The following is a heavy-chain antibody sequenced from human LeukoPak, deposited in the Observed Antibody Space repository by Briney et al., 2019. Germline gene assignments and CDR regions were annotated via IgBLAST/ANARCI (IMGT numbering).Heavy chain of an antibody. J-gene: IGHJ4*02. CDR3: ARRYCSSTSCHYFDY. V-gene: IGHV1-8*02. CDR2: MNPNSGNT. Sequence: ASVKVSCKASGYTFTSYDINWVRQATGQGLEWMGWMNPNSGNTGYAQKFQGRVTMTRNTSTSTAFMELSSLRFEDTAVFYCARRYCSSTSCHYFDYWGQGTLVTVSS. D-gene: IGHD2-2*01. CDR1: GYTFTSYD.